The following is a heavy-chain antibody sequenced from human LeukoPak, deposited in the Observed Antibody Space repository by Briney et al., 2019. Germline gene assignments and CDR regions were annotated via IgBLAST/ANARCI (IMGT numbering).Heavy chain of an antibody. Sequence: GRSLRLSCAVSGFTFRNAGMHWVRQAPGKGLEWVAVIWYDGSQKYYADFVKGRFTISRDNSKNMLSLHMNSLRVEDSAVYFCARDRGDYNHNFDYWGQGTLVTVSS. J-gene: IGHJ4*02. D-gene: IGHD4-17*01. V-gene: IGHV3-33*01. CDR1: GFTFRNAG. CDR3: ARDRGDYNHNFDY. CDR2: IWYDGSQK.